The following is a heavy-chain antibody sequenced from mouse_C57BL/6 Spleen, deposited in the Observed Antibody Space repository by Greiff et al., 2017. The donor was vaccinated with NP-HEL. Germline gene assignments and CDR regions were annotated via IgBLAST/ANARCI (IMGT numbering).Heavy chain of an antibody. D-gene: IGHD1-1*01. V-gene: IGHV8-8*01. CDR2: IWWDDDK. CDR1: GFSLSTFGMG. J-gene: IGHJ3*01. Sequence: QVTLKVSGPGILQPSQTLSLTCSFSGFSLSTFGMGVGWIRQPSGKGLEWLAHIWWDDDKYYNPALKSRRKISKDTSKNQVFLKIANVDTSDTATYYCARWGYYGSSYEGFAYWGQGTLVTVSA. CDR3: ARWGYYGSSYEGFAY.